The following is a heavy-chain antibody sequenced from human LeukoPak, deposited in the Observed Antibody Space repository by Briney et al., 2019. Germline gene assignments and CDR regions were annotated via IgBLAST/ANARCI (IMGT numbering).Heavy chain of an antibody. CDR3: ARRGAGTVDFDY. CDR1: GGSISTYY. V-gene: IGHV4-4*08. J-gene: IGHJ4*02. D-gene: IGHD6-19*01. CDR2: IYSSGST. Sequence: PSETLSLTCTVSGGSISTYYWSWIRQPPGKGLEWIGYIYSSGSTYYNPSFKSRVTISVDTSKNQFSLKLSSVTAADTAVYYCARRGAGTVDFDYWGQGTLVTVSS.